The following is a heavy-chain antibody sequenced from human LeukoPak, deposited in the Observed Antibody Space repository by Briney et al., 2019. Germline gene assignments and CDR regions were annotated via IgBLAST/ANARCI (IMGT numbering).Heavy chain of an antibody. CDR3: ASYRYDSSKFDY. V-gene: IGHV4-30-4*01. CDR2: MYYSGST. D-gene: IGHD3-22*01. J-gene: IGHJ4*02. CDR1: GGSISSGDYY. Sequence: SETLSLTCTVSGGSISSGDYYWSWIRQPPGKGLEWIAYMYYSGSTYYNPSLKSRVTMAADTSKNQLSLKLCSVTAADTAVYYCASYRYDSSKFDYWGQETLVTVSS.